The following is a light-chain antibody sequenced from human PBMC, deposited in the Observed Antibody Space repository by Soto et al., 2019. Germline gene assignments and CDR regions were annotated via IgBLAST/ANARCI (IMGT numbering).Light chain of an antibody. CDR1: SNDVGGYNY. CDR2: DVN. J-gene: IGLJ3*02. V-gene: IGLV2-11*01. Sequence: QSALTQPRSVSGSPGQSVPISCTGTSNDVGGYNYVSWYQQHPGKAPKLLISDVNKRPSGVPDRFSGSKSGNTASLIISGLQAEDEADYYCCSYAGSSTWVFGGGTKVTVL. CDR3: CSYAGSSTWV.